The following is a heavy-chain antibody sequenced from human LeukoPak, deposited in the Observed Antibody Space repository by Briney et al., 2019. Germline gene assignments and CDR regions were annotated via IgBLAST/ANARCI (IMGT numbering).Heavy chain of an antibody. D-gene: IGHD2-2*01. V-gene: IGHV3-30*02. CDR2: IQFDGSDE. J-gene: IGHJ4*02. Sequence: GGSLRLSCAASGFTFSSYAMHWVRQAPGKGLEWVAFIQFDGSDEHYADSVKGRFTISRDNSKNTLYLQMNSLRAEDTSVYYCAEDQQLQPFHYWGRGTLVTVSS. CDR3: AEDQQLQPFHY. CDR1: GFTFSSYA.